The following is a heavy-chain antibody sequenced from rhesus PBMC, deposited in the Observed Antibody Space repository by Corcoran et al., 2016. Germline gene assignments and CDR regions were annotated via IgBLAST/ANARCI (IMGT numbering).Heavy chain of an antibody. J-gene: IGHJ4*01. CDR2: IYGNSAST. V-gene: IGHV4-73*01. D-gene: IGHD4-23*01. CDR3: AIYSNYAIADY. Sequence: QVQLQQWGEGLVKPSETLSLTCAVYGGSISGYYYWSWIRQPPGKGLEWIGYIYGNSASTTYNPSLTNRVPLSKDTSKNRFSLKLSSVTAADTAVYYCAIYSNYAIADYWGQGVLVTVSS. CDR1: GGSISGYYY.